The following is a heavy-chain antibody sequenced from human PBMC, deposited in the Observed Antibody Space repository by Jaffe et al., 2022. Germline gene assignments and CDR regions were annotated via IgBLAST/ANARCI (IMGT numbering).Heavy chain of an antibody. V-gene: IGHV4-39*01. CDR1: GGSISSSSYY. Sequence: QLQLQESGPGLVKPSETLSLTCTVSGGSISSSSYYWGWIRQPPGKGLEWIGSIYYSGSTYYNPSLKSRVTISVDTSKNQFSLKLSSVTAADTAVYYCARHATPDFWSGYYKSSEDYFDYWGQGTLVTVSS. CDR2: IYYSGST. D-gene: IGHD3-3*01. J-gene: IGHJ4*02. CDR3: ARHATPDFWSGYYKSSEDYFDY.